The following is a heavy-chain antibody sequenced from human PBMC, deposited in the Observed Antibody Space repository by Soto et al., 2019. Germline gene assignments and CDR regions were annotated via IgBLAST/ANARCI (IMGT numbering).Heavy chain of an antibody. CDR1: GFMFSAYT. J-gene: IGHJ1*01. CDR2: ISDDSSYI. D-gene: IGHD3-16*01. CDR3: ATPYYFNH. V-gene: IGHV3-21*06. Sequence: GGSLRLSCAASGFMFSAYTMNWVRQAPGKGLEWLSSISDDSSYIDYADSLRGRFTVSRDNAGNSLYLQIDSLGVEDTAVYYCATPYYFNHWGPGTLVTVSS.